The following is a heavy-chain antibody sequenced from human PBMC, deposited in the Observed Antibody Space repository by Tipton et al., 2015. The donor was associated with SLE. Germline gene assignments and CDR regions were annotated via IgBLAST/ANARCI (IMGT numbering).Heavy chain of an antibody. V-gene: IGHV3-30*09. D-gene: IGHD5-24*01. CDR1: GFTFSSYA. CDR2: ISYDGSNK. Sequence: SLRLSCAASGFTFSSYAMHWVRQAPGKGLEWVAVISYDGSNKYYADSVQGRFAISRDNSKNTVYLHMSSLRAEDTAVYYCARDNQLDYWGLGTLVTVSS. CDR3: ARDNQLDY. J-gene: IGHJ4*02.